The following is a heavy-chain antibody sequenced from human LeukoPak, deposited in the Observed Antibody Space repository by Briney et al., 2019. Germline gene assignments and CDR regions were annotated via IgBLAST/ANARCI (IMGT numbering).Heavy chain of an antibody. CDR1: GFTFDDYA. Sequence: GGSLRLSCAASGFTFDDYAMHWVRQAPGKGLEWVSGISWNSGSIGYADSVKGRFTISRDNSKNTLYLQMNSLRAEDTAVYYCARHTPGYGDLYYRHPEKRDYFDYWGQGTLVTVSS. V-gene: IGHV3-9*01. J-gene: IGHJ4*02. D-gene: IGHD4-17*01. CDR3: ARHTPGYGDLYYRHPEKRDYFDY. CDR2: ISWNSGSI.